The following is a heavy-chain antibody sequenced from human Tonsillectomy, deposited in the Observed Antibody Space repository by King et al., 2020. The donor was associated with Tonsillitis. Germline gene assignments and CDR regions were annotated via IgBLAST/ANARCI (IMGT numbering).Heavy chain of an antibody. D-gene: IGHD3-16*02. Sequence: VQLVESGGNLVQPGGSLRLSCAASGFTFRSYALSWVRQAPGKGLEWVSAISGGGGITYYVDSVKGRFTISRDNSKNTLYLQMNSLRAEDTAVYYCEKDLGGWGSYPLDGGMDVWGQGTTVTVSS. V-gene: IGHV3-23*04. CDR2: ISGGGGIT. CDR1: GFTFRSYA. J-gene: IGHJ6*02. CDR3: EKDLGGWGSYPLDGGMDV.